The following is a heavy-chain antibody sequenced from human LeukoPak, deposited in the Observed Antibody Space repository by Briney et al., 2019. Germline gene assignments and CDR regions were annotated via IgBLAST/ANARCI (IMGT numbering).Heavy chain of an antibody. CDR3: ARDSDILTGYSLGYFDY. D-gene: IGHD3-9*01. CDR2: IYYSGST. CDR1: GGSISSYY. V-gene: IGHV4-59*01. J-gene: IGHJ4*02. Sequence: PSETLSLTCTVSGGSISSYYWSWIRQPPGKGLEWIGYIYYSGSTNYNPSLKSRVTISVDTSKNQFSLKLSFVTAADTAVYYCARDSDILTGYSLGYFDYWGQGTLVTVSS.